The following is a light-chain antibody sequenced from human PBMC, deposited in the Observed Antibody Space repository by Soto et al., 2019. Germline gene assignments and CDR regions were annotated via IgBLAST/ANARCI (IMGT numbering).Light chain of an antibody. CDR3: SPYTSSSTYV. CDR2: EVS. V-gene: IGLV2-14*01. CDR1: SSDVGGYNY. Sequence: QSALTQPASVSGSPGQSITISCTGTSSDVGGYNYVSWYQQHPGKAPKLMIYEVSNRPSGVSNRFSGSMSGNTASLTISGLQAEDEADYYCSPYTSSSTYVFGTGTKLTVL. J-gene: IGLJ1*01.